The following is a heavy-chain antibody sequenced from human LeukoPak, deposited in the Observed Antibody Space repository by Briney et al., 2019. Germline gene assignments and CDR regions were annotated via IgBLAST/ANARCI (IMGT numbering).Heavy chain of an antibody. J-gene: IGHJ4*02. CDR3: ARAYCGGDCYVFDY. Sequence: GGSLRLSCAASGFTFSSYAMSWVRQAPGEGLEWVSAISGSGGSTYYADSVKGRFTISRDNSKNTLYLQMNSLRAEDTAVYYCARAYCGGDCYVFDYWGQGTLVTVSS. CDR2: ISGSGGST. CDR1: GFTFSSYA. D-gene: IGHD2-21*02. V-gene: IGHV3-23*01.